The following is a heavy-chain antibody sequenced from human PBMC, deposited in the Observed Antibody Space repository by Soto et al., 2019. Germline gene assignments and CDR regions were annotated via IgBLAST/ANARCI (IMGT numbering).Heavy chain of an antibody. D-gene: IGHD3-22*01. Sequence: QVQLVESGGGVVQPGRSLRLSCAASGFTFSSYAMHWVRQAPGKGLEWVAVISYDGSNKYYADSVKGRFTISRDNSKNTLYLQMNSLRAEDTAVYYCAREGYYYDSSGYTYYYGIDVWGQGTTVTVSS. V-gene: IGHV3-30-3*01. J-gene: IGHJ6*02. CDR3: AREGYYYDSSGYTYYYGIDV. CDR1: GFTFSSYA. CDR2: ISYDGSNK.